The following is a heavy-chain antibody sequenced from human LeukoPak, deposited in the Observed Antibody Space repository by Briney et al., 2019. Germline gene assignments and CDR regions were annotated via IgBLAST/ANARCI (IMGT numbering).Heavy chain of an antibody. J-gene: IGHJ3*01. D-gene: IGHD2-2*03. CDR3: ARVDDPDAFDV. V-gene: IGHV3-30*04. Sequence: GGSLRLSCAASGFTFSSYAIHWVRQAPGKGLEWVAVISDDGTNKYYADSVKGRFTISRDNPKNTLYLEMISLRAEDTAVYYCARVDDPDAFDVWGQGTMVTVSS. CDR2: ISDDGTNK. CDR1: GFTFSSYA.